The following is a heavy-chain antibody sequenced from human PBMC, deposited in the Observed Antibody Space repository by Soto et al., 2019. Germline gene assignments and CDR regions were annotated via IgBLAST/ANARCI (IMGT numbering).Heavy chain of an antibody. CDR2: ISYDGSNK. Sequence: GGSLRLSCAASGFTFSSYGMHWVRQAPGKGLEWVAVISYDGSNKYYADSVKGRFTISRDNSKNTLYLQMNSLRAEDTAVYYCAKDRTMVRGLEGGQDEYYYYYMDVWGKGTTVTVSS. V-gene: IGHV3-30*18. CDR1: GFTFSSYG. J-gene: IGHJ6*03. CDR3: AKDRTMVRGLEGGQDEYYYYYMDV. D-gene: IGHD3-10*01.